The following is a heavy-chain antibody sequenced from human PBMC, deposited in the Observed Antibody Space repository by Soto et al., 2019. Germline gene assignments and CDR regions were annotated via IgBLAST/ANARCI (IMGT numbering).Heavy chain of an antibody. CDR3: ARGGRFSVADTDY. CDR2: ISGYNGNT. D-gene: IGHD6-19*01. J-gene: IGHJ4*02. CDR1: GYTFTNYG. Sequence: QVQLVQYGVEVKKPGASVKVSCKASGYTFTNYGITWVRQAPGQGLEWLGWISGYNGNTNYAQKFQSRVTMTTDTSTSTAYMDLRSLRNDDTAVYYCARGGRFSVADTDYWGQGTLLTVSS. V-gene: IGHV1-18*01.